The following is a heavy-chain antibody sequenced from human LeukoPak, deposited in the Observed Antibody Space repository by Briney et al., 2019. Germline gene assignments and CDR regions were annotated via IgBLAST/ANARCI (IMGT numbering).Heavy chain of an antibody. Sequence: SQTLSLTCAISGDSVSSNSVTWNWIRQSPSRGLEWLGRTYYRSTWYNDYAVSVRGRITVNPDTSKNQFSLHLNTVTPEDTAVYYCARRLTQYDCFDPWGQGILVTVSS. CDR3: ARRLTQYDCFDP. D-gene: IGHD2-2*01. CDR2: TYYRSTWYN. V-gene: IGHV6-1*01. CDR1: GDSVSSNSVT. J-gene: IGHJ5*02.